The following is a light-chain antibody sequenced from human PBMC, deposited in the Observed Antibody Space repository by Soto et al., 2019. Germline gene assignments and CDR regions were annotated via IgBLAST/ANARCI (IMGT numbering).Light chain of an antibody. V-gene: IGKV3-11*01. J-gene: IGKJ3*01. CDR1: QSVSSY. CDR2: DAS. CDR3: QQRSNWPPRFT. Sequence: EIVLTQSPATLSLSPGERATLSCRASQSVSSYLAWYQQKPGQAPRLLIYDASNRATAIPARFSGSGSGADFTLTITSLEPEDFAFYYCQQRSNWPPRFTFGPGTKVDIK.